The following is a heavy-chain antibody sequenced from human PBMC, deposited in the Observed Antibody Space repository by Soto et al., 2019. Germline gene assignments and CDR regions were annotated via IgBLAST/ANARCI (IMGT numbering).Heavy chain of an antibody. D-gene: IGHD1-1*01. Sequence: QLQLQESGSGLVRPSQTLSLTGAVSGGSISSGGYSWNWIRHPPGKVLEWIGYIYHSGSTLSNPSLQRRVTIAVDKSKNQFPLTLISVTAADTAVYYWARDQLEMNWFAPWGQGTLVTVSS. J-gene: IGHJ5*02. V-gene: IGHV4-30-2*01. CDR3: ARDQLEMNWFAP. CDR1: GGSISSGGYS. CDR2: IYHSGST.